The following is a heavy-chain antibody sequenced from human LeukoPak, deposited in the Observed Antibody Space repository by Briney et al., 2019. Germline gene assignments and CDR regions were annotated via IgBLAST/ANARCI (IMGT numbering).Heavy chain of an antibody. CDR3: ASVGRCSGGSCYWSYFDY. V-gene: IGHV4-39*01. Sequence: SETLSLTCTVSGGSISSSTYYWGWLRQPPGKGLEGFVSIYYSGSTYYNPSLKSRVNSSVDTSKNQFSLKLSSVTAADTAIYYGASVGRCSGGSCYWSYFDYWGQGTLVTVSS. J-gene: IGHJ4*02. CDR1: GGSISSSTYY. CDR2: IYYSGST. D-gene: IGHD2-15*01.